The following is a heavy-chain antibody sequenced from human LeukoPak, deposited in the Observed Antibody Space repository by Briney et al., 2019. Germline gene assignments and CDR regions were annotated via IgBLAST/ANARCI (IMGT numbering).Heavy chain of an antibody. CDR2: ISSSSSYI. CDR3: ARDLGFRVITMIVVPPDY. J-gene: IGHJ4*02. CDR1: GFTFSTYS. V-gene: IGHV3-21*01. Sequence: KPGGSLRLSCAASGFTFSTYSMNWVRQAPGKGLDWVSSISSSSSYIYYATPVKCRFTISRDNAKNTPYLQMNSPRAEDTAVYYCARDLGFRVITMIVVPPDYWGQGTLVTVSS. D-gene: IGHD3-22*01.